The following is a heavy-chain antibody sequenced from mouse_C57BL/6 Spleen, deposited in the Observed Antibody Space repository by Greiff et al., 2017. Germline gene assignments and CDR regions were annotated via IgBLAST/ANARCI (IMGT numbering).Heavy chain of an antibody. CDR1: GYTFTSYG. V-gene: IGHV1-81*01. D-gene: IGHD1-1*01. CDR2: IYPRSGNT. CDR3: ARGITTVVSYYFDD. Sequence: VQLQESGAELARPGASVKLSCKASGYTFTSYGISWVKQRTGPGLEWIGEIYPRSGNTYYNEKFKGKATLTADKSSSTAYLERRSLTSEDSAVYFCARGITTVVSYYFDDWGQGTTLTVSS. J-gene: IGHJ2*01.